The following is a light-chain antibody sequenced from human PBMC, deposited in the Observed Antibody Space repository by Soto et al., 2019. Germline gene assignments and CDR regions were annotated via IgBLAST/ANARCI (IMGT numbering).Light chain of an antibody. CDR2: AAS. Sequence: DVQLTQTPSFLSASVGDRVTITCRASRDISTYLAWYQQKPGKAPKLLIYAASTLHTGVPSRFSGSGSGTEFTLTISSLQPKDFATYYCQKYNRVPLTFGGGTKVEIK. V-gene: IGKV1-9*01. CDR1: RDISTY. CDR3: QKYNRVPLT. J-gene: IGKJ4*01.